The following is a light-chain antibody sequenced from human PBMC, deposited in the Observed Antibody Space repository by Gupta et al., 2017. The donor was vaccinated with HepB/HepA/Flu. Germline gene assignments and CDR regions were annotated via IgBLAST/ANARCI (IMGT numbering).Light chain of an antibody. CDR1: QSVLHNYINKDY. CDR3: LQYDGTPWT. CDR2: WAS. V-gene: IGKV4-1*01. Sequence: DIVMTQSPDSMAVSLGERATINCKSSQSVLHNYINKDYLAWYQQKSGQPPKLLIHWASTRESGVPDRFSGSGSKTEFTLTIDSLQAEDVALYYCLQYDGTPWTFGQGTRVEI. J-gene: IGKJ1*01.